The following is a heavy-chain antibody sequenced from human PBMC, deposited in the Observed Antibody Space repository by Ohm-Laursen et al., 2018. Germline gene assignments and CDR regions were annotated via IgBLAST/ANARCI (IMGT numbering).Heavy chain of an antibody. Sequence: SLRLSCAASGFTFSGYSLNWVRQAPGKGLEWVSSISSTGTYKYYADSLKGRFTISRDNAKNSLYLQMNSLRAEDTAVYYCARARTMIVVRDFDYWGQGTLVTVSS. CDR1: GFTFSGYS. V-gene: IGHV3-21*04. J-gene: IGHJ4*02. D-gene: IGHD3-22*01. CDR3: ARARTMIVVRDFDY. CDR2: ISSTGTYK.